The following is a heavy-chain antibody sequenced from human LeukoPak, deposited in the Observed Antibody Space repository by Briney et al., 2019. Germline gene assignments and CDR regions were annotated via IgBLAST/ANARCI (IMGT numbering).Heavy chain of an antibody. CDR2: ISSGSTYI. V-gene: IGHV3-21*01. CDR3: ARRVASADDAFDI. D-gene: IGHD6-13*01. CDR1: GFTFSSYS. J-gene: IGHJ3*02. Sequence: GGSLRLSCAASGFTFSSYSMNWVRQAPGKGLEWVSSISSGSTYIYYGDSLKGRFTISRDNAKNSLYLQMNSLRAEDTAVYYCARRVASADDAFDIWGQGTMVTVSS.